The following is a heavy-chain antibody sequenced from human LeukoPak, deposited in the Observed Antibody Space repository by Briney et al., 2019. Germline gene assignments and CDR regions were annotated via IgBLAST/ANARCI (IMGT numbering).Heavy chain of an antibody. D-gene: IGHD4-11*01. CDR3: ARETSTAEYYFDY. J-gene: IGHJ4*02. V-gene: IGHV3-48*04. CDR2: ISSSGGAI. Sequence: GGSLRLSCAVSGFSLKTYGMNCVRQAPGKGLEWIAQISSSGGAIYYADSVKGRFTISRDNAENSLYLQMNSLGAEDTAVYYCARETSTAEYYFDYWGRGTLVTVSS. CDR1: GFSLKTYG.